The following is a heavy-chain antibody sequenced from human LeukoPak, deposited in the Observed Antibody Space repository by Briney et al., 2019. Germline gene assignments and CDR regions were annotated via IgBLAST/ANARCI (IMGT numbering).Heavy chain of an antibody. CDR1: GFTFSSYS. V-gene: IGHV3-21*01. CDR2: ISSSSSYI. J-gene: IGHJ4*02. D-gene: IGHD3-16*01. CDR3: ARGPGGYYFDY. Sequence: GGSLRLSCAASGFTFSSYSMNWVRLAPGKGLEWVSSISSSSSYIYYADSVKGRFTISRDNAKNSLYLQMNSLRAEDTAVYYCARGPGGYYFDYWGQGTLVTVSS.